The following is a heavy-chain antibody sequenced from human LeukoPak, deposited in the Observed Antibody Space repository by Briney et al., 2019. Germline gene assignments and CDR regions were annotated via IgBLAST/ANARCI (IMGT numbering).Heavy chain of an antibody. J-gene: IGHJ4*02. CDR2: IIPIFGTA. CDR1: GGTFSSYA. CDR3: ARTYCSSTSCSRSRVVPPYFDY. D-gene: IGHD2-2*01. V-gene: IGHV1-69*13. Sequence: SVKVSCKASGGTFSSYAISWVRQAPGQGLEWMGGIIPIFGTANYAQKFQGRVTITADESTSTAYMELSSLRSEDTAVYYCARTYCSSTSCSRSRVVPPYFDYWGQGTLVTVSS.